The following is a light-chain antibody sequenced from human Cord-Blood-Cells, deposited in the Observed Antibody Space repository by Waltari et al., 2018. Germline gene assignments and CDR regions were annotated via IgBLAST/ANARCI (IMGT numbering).Light chain of an antibody. Sequence: EIVLTQSPATLSLSPGERATLPRRASQSVSSYLAWYQPKPGQAPRLLIYDASNRDTGIPASFSGRGSGTDFTLTISSLEPEEFAGYYCQQRSNWPTFGQGTKVEIK. V-gene: IGKV3-11*01. CDR3: QQRSNWPT. CDR1: QSVSSY. J-gene: IGKJ1*01. CDR2: DAS.